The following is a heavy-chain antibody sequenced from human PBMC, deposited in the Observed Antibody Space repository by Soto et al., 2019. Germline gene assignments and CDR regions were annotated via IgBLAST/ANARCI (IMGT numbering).Heavy chain of an antibody. V-gene: IGHV2-5*02. D-gene: IGHD4-17*01. Sequence: QTTLKGSGPPLVKPTQTLTLTSPSPGFSLTTGGWGVGWIRQPRGRPLEWLALIYWDDDKRYSPSLRSRLTITEDTSKHQVVLTMTNMDPADTATYFCAHRTATVTWWFDPWGQGTLVTVSS. J-gene: IGHJ5*02. CDR2: IYWDDDK. CDR1: GFSLTTGGWG. CDR3: AHRTATVTWWFDP.